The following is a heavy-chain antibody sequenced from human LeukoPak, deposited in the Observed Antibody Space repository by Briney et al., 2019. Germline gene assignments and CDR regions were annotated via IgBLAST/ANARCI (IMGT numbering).Heavy chain of an antibody. CDR2: IKQDGSEK. D-gene: IGHD2-2*01. CDR1: GFTFSSYW. CDR3: ARFIVVVPAAKYYFDY. V-gene: IGHV3-7*01. Sequence: PGGSLRLSCAASGFTFSSYWMSWVRQAPGKGLEWVANIKQDGSEKYYVDSVKGRFTISRDNAKNSLYLQMNSLRAEDTAVYYCARFIVVVPAAKYYFDYWGQGTLVTVSS. J-gene: IGHJ4*02.